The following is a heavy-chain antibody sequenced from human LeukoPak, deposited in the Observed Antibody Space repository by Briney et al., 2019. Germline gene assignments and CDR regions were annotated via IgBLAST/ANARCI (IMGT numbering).Heavy chain of an antibody. CDR1: GYTFTGYY. CDR3: ARSLRWDSGYDKTYCGGDCYPEPSFDY. J-gene: IGHJ4*02. D-gene: IGHD2-21*02. CDR2: INPNSGGT. V-gene: IGHV1-2*02. Sequence: ASVKVSCKASGYTFTGYYMHWVGQAPGQGLEWMGWINPNSGGTNYAQKFQGRVTMTRDTSISTAYMELSRLRSDDTAVYYCARSLRWDSGYDKTYCGGDCYPEPSFDYWGQGTLVTVSS.